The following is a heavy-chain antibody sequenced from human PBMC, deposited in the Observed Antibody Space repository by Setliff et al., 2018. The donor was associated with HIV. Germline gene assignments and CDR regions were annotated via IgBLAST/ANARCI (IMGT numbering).Heavy chain of an antibody. CDR1: GGSFSNYY. V-gene: IGHV4-34*01. CDR2: INHSGST. Sequence: SETLSLTCAVYGGSFSNYYWSWFRQAPGKGLEWIGEINHSGSTYYNPSLKSRVTISVDTSKSQFSLKLRSVTSADTAIYYCARVQRDSSGVVFFDYWGQGTLVTVSS. D-gene: IGHD3-22*01. CDR3: ARVQRDSSGVVFFDY. J-gene: IGHJ4*02.